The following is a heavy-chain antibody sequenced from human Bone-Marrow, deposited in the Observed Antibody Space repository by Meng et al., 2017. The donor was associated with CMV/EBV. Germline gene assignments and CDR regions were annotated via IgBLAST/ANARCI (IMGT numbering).Heavy chain of an antibody. Sequence: YTFTGHYLYWVRQAPGQGPEWMGWISPHSGDTNYAQKFQGRVTLTRDTSISTAYMELISLRSDDTAVYFCARAGQAAAGLLYYFDLWGQGTLVTVSS. CDR2: ISPHSGDT. V-gene: IGHV1-2*02. J-gene: IGHJ4*02. D-gene: IGHD6-13*01. CDR3: ARAGQAAAGLLYYFDL. CDR1: YTFTGHY.